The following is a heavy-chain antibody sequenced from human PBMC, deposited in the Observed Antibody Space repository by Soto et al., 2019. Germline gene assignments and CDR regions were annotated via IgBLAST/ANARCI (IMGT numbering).Heavy chain of an antibody. J-gene: IGHJ4*02. Sequence: VQLLESGGGLVQPGESLRLSCSASGITFSNYGMSWVRQSPRRGLEWVSDINAGGSGKNYADSVQGRFTISRDNSKNTLHLHMNSLRDVDTATYYCALSTYYSASGLLAYWGQGTLVTVSS. CDR3: ALSTYYSASGLLAY. CDR2: INAGGSGK. D-gene: IGHD3-10*01. CDR1: GITFSNYG. V-gene: IGHV3-23*01.